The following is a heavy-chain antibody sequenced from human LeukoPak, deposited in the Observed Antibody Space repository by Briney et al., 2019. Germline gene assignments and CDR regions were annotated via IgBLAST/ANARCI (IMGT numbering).Heavy chain of an antibody. CDR1: GFSFSIYA. Sequence: GGSLRLSCTASGFSFSIYALSWVRQAPGKGLEWISGIRGSGAITYYADSVKGRFTISRDNSKSTLFLHMNSLRAEDTAVYYCAKDPSIVGAPRYFDYWGQGTLVTVSS. J-gene: IGHJ4*02. CDR2: IRGSGAIT. CDR3: AKDPSIVGAPRYFDY. D-gene: IGHD1-26*01. V-gene: IGHV3-23*01.